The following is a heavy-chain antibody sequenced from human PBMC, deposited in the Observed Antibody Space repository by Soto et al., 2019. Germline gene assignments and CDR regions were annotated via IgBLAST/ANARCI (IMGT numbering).Heavy chain of an antibody. J-gene: IGHJ3*02. Sequence: ASVKVSCKACGCTFTSYAKHWARQAPGQRLEWVGWINAGTGNPKYLQKFEGRVTTTRDTSASTAYIELSSLRSEDTAVYSCATDVILPGCYNYNRDILPGFDIWGQGTMVTVSS. CDR2: INAGTGNP. V-gene: IGHV1-3*01. CDR1: GCTFTSYA. CDR3: ATDVILPGCYNYNRDILPGFDI. D-gene: IGHD3-9*01.